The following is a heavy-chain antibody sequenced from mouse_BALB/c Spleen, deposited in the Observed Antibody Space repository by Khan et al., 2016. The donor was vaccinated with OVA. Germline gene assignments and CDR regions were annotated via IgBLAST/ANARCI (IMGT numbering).Heavy chain of an antibody. D-gene: IGHD2-10*01. CDR2: IWGGGST. CDR1: GFSLTDYG. CDR3: AETCYAHYYAMDY. V-gene: IGHV2-6-5*01. Sequence: QVQLKESGPGLVAPSQSLSLTCTVSGFSLTDYGVSWIRQPPGKGLEWLGVIWGGGSTYYYSALKSRLSIRKANSKCQVFLNMNSLQTDDTAMYYCAETCYAHYYAMDYWGQGTSVTVSA. J-gene: IGHJ4*01.